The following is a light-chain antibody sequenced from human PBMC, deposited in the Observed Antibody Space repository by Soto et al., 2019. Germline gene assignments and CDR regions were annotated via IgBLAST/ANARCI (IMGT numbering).Light chain of an antibody. J-gene: IGKJ4*01. Sequence: DIQMTQSPSSLSASVGDRVTITCRASQSIGTNVNWYQQKPGQAPKLLIYAASALPSGVPSTFSGSGSGTDFTLTISSLQPEDFAIYFCQQCQRTPLTFGGGTKVDIK. V-gene: IGKV1-39*01. CDR1: QSIGTN. CDR2: AAS. CDR3: QQCQRTPLT.